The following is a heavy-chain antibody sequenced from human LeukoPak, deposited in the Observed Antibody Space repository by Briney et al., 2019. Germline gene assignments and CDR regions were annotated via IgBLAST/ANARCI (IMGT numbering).Heavy chain of an antibody. V-gene: IGHV4-59*01. CDR3: ARGAATAATPFDY. J-gene: IGHJ4*02. CDR1: GGSISSYY. D-gene: IGHD2-2*02. Sequence: SETLSLTCTVSGGSISSYYWSWIRQPPGKGLEWIGYIYHSGSTNYNPSLKSRVTISVDTSKNQFSLKLSSVTAADTAVYYCARGAATAATPFDYWGRGTLVTVSS. CDR2: IYHSGST.